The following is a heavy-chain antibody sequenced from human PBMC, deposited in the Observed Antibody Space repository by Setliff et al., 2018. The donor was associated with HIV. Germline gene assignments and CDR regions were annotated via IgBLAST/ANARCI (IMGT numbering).Heavy chain of an antibody. J-gene: IGHJ4*02. CDR3: ARDPPGYGDSNDY. Sequence: PSETLSLTCTVSGGSVGSGSYYWSWIRQSPGTGLEWIGYIYYSGSTTYNPTLKSRVTMSIDTSKNQFSLKVRSVSAADTAVYYCARDPPGYGDSNDYWGQGMLGTVSS. D-gene: IGHD4-17*01. CDR2: IYYSGST. V-gene: IGHV4-61*01. CDR1: GGSVGSGSYY.